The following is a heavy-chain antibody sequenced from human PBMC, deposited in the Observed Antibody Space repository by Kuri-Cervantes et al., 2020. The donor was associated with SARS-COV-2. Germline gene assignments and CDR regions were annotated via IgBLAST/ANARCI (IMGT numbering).Heavy chain of an antibody. CDR1: GGSFSGYY. D-gene: IGHD2-2*02. V-gene: IGHV4-34*01. J-gene: IGHJ6*03. CDR2: INHSGST. CDR3: ARVWNIVVVPAAIPYYYYMDV. Sequence: GSLRLSCAVYGGSFSGYYWSWIRQPPGKGLEWIGEINHSGSTNYNPSLKSRVTISVDTSKNQFSLKLSSVTAADTAVYYCARVWNIVVVPAAIPYYYYMDVWGKGTTVTVSS.